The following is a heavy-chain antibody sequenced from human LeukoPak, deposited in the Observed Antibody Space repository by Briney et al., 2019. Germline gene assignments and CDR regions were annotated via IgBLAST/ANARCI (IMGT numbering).Heavy chain of an antibody. Sequence: GGSLRLSCAVSGFTFRSYWMGWFRQAPGKGLEWVANINQDGSEKYYVDSVRGRFTISRDNAKNSLYLQMNSLRAEDTAVYYCARNHVDYWGQGTLVTVSS. CDR3: ARNHVDY. CDR1: GFTFRSYW. CDR2: INQDGSEK. V-gene: IGHV3-7*01. J-gene: IGHJ4*02.